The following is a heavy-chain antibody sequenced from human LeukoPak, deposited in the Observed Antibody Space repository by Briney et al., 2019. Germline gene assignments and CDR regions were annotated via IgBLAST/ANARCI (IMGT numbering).Heavy chain of an antibody. CDR3: ARLLEGVAGTWGY. CDR2: IYPGDSDT. CDR1: GYSFTTYW. Sequence: GESLKISCKGSGYSFTTYWIAWVRQMSGKGLEWMGAIYPGDSDTRYSPSFQGQVTISVDKSVSTAYLQWSSLKASDTAMYYCARLLEGVAGTWGYWGQGTLVTVS. V-gene: IGHV5-51*01. J-gene: IGHJ4*02. D-gene: IGHD6-19*01.